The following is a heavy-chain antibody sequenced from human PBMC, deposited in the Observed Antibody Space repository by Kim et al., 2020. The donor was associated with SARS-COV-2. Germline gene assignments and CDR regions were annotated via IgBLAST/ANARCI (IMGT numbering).Heavy chain of an antibody. V-gene: IGHV1-69*01. Sequence: KFQGRVTSTADESTSTAYMELSSLRSEDTAVYYCASHPPYSGSIEYYFDYWGQGTLVTVSS. D-gene: IGHD1-26*01. J-gene: IGHJ4*02. CDR3: ASHPPYSGSIEYYFDY.